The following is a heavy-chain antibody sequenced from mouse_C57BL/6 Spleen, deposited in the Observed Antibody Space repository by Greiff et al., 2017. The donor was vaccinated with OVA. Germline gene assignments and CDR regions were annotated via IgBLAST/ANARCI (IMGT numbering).Heavy chain of an antibody. J-gene: IGHJ3*01. Sequence: EVQLVESGGGLVKPGGSLKLSCAASGFTFSSYAMSWVRQTPEKRLAWVATISDGGSYTYYPDNVKGRFTISRDNAKNNLYLQMSHLKSEDTAMYYCARRDYDGGFAYWGQGTLVTVSA. CDR1: GFTFSSYA. CDR2: ISDGGSYT. V-gene: IGHV5-4*01. CDR3: ARRDYDGGFAY. D-gene: IGHD2-4*01.